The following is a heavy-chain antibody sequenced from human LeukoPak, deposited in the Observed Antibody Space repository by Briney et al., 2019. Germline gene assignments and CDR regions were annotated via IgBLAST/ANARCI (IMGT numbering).Heavy chain of an antibody. J-gene: IGHJ3*02. CDR1: GFTFSSYA. D-gene: IGHD2/OR15-2a*01. CDR3: ARDFFENMAYAFDI. CDR2: ISYDGSNK. Sequence: PGGSLRLSCAVSGFTFSSYAMHWVRQAPGKGLEWVAVISYDGSNKYYADSVKGRFTISRDNSKNTLYLQMNSLRAEDTAVYYCARDFFENMAYAFDIWGQGTMVTVSS. V-gene: IGHV3-30*04.